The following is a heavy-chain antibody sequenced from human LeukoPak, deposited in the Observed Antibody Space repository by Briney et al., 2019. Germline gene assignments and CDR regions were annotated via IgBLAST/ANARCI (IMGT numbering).Heavy chain of an antibody. CDR3: AKTTGSGSYYNTFDI. D-gene: IGHD3-10*01. Sequence: PGGSLRLSCAASGFSFSNYGMSWVRQAPGKGLEWVSVISGSGGSTDYAASVKGRFTISRDNSKNTLYLQMNSLRGEDTAVYYCAKTTGSGSYYNTFDIWGQGTMVTVSS. CDR2: ISGSGGST. V-gene: IGHV3-23*01. CDR1: GFSFSNYG. J-gene: IGHJ3*02.